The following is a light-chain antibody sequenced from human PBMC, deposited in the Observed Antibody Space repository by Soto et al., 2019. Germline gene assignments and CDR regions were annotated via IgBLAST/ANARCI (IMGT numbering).Light chain of an antibody. J-gene: IGKJ4*01. CDR2: AAS. Sequence: DIQMTQSPSSLSASLVDRVTITCLASQSISSYLNWYQQKPGKAPKLLIYAASSLQSGVPSRFSGSGSGTDFTLTISSLQPEDFATYYCQQSYSTPPTFGGGTKVDIK. CDR1: QSISSY. CDR3: QQSYSTPPT. V-gene: IGKV1-39*01.